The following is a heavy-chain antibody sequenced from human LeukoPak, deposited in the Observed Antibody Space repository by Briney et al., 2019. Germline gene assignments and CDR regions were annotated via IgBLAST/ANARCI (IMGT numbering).Heavy chain of an antibody. CDR1: GFTFSSYA. V-gene: IGHV3-30*04. J-gene: IGHJ4*02. D-gene: IGHD3-10*01. CDR2: ISYDGSNK. CDR3: AKYGSGSYYFKYYFDY. Sequence: GGSLRLSCAASGFTFSSYAMHWVRQAPGKGLEWVAVISYDGSNKYYADSVKGRFTISRDNSKNTLYLQMNSLRAEDTAVYYCAKYGSGSYYFKYYFDYWGQGTLVTVSS.